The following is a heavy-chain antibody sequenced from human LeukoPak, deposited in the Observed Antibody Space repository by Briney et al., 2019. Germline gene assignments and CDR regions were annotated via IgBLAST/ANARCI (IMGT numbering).Heavy chain of an antibody. CDR3: ASLGDSSGYYSHSGGAFDI. CDR2: ISSSGSTI. J-gene: IGHJ3*02. CDR1: GFTFSSYE. V-gene: IGHV3-48*03. D-gene: IGHD3-22*01. Sequence: GGSLRLSCAASGFTFSSYEMNWVRQAPGKGLEWVSYISSSGSTIYYADSVKGRFTISRDNAKTSLYLQMNSLRAEDTAVYYCASLGDSSGYYSHSGGAFDIWGQGTMVTVSS.